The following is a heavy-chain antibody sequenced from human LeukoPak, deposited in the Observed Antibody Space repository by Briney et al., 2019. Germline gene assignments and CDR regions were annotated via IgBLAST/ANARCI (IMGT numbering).Heavy chain of an antibody. D-gene: IGHD6-13*01. Sequence: GGSLRLSYAASGFTFTSCCTDCGRQAPGKGLVWVSRINSDGSSTSYADSVKGRFTISRDNAKNTLYLQMNSLRAEDTAVYYCARDPNPGIAAEDPAEYFQPRGRGNLVTVSS. V-gene: IGHV3-74*01. J-gene: IGHJ1*01. CDR3: ARDPNPGIAAEDPAEYFQP. CDR2: INSDGSST. CDR1: GFTFTSCC.